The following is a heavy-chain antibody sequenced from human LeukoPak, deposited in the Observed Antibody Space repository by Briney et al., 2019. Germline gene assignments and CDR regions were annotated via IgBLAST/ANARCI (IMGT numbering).Heavy chain of an antibody. J-gene: IGHJ5*02. Sequence: GGSLRLSCAASGFTFSSYNMNWVRQAPGKGLEWVSYISSSSTTIDYADSVKGRFTISRDNAKNSLYLQMNSLRAEDTAVYYCARAGSNIVVVPNWFDPWGQGTLVTVSS. CDR3: ARAGSNIVVVPNWFDP. CDR2: ISSSSTTI. D-gene: IGHD2-2*01. V-gene: IGHV3-48*01. CDR1: GFTFSSYN.